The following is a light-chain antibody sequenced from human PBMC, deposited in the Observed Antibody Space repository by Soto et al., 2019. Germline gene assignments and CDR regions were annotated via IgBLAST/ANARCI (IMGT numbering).Light chain of an antibody. CDR3: AAWDDSLSGLAV. J-gene: IGLJ7*01. Sequence: QSVLTQPPSASGTPGQRVTISCSGSSSNIGSNYVYWYQQLPGTAPKLLIYRNNQRPSGVPDRFYGSKSGTSASLAISGLRSEDEADYYCAAWDDSLSGLAVFGGGTQLTVL. CDR1: SSNIGSNY. V-gene: IGLV1-47*01. CDR2: RNN.